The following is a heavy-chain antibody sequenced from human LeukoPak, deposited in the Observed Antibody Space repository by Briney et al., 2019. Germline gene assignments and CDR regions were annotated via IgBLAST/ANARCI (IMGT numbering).Heavy chain of an antibody. Sequence: PGGSLRLSCAASGFTFSSYGMHWVRQAPGKGLEWVAFIRYDGSNKYYADSVKGRFTISRDKSKNTLYLQLNSLRAEDTAVYFCARQSGGPYNWFDPWGQGTLVTVSS. CDR3: ARQSGGPYNWFDP. CDR1: GFTFSSYG. V-gene: IGHV3-30*02. CDR2: IRYDGSNK. J-gene: IGHJ5*02. D-gene: IGHD2-15*01.